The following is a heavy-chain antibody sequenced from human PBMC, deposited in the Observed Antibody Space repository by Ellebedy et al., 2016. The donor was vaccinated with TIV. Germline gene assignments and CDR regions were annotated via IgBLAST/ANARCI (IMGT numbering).Heavy chain of an antibody. J-gene: IGHJ4*02. V-gene: IGHV1-46*01. D-gene: IGHD6-13*01. CDR2: IDPRGGGT. Sequence: AASVKVSCKASGYTFTTYHVHWARQAPGLGLEWMGMIDPRGGGTNCPPWSRGRVTMTTDTSTSTVFMEVTGLRSEDTAVYYCARELQSGGVQQLAFDYWGQGTLVTVAS. CDR1: GYTFTTYH. CDR3: ARELQSGGVQQLAFDY.